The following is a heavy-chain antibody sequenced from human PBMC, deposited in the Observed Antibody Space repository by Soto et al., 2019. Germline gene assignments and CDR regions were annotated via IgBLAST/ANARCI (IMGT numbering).Heavy chain of an antibody. Sequence: PSETLSLTCAVSGYSISSGYYWGWIRQPPGKGLEWIGSIYHSGSTYYNPSLKSRVTISVDTSKNQFSLKLSSVTAADTAVYYCAREYQLLNNWFDPWGQGTLVT. CDR2: IYHSGST. CDR1: GYSISSGYY. V-gene: IGHV4-38-2*02. J-gene: IGHJ5*02. CDR3: AREYQLLNNWFDP. D-gene: IGHD2-2*01.